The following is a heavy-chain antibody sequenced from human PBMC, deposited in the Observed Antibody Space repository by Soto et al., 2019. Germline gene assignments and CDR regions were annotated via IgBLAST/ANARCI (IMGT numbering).Heavy chain of an antibody. CDR2: ISPHNGNT. Sequence: QVQLMQSGPEVKKPGASVTILCKASGYTFTTYSLMWLRQAPGQGLEWVGWISPHNGNTRSAETFQGRVTMTTDTSTTTASMEVRSRRSDDTAVYYCAREAGMGRGVIMSGDFDTWGQGTLVTVSS. D-gene: IGHD3-10*01. V-gene: IGHV1-18*01. CDR3: AREAGMGRGVIMSGDFDT. CDR1: GYTFTTYS. J-gene: IGHJ5*02.